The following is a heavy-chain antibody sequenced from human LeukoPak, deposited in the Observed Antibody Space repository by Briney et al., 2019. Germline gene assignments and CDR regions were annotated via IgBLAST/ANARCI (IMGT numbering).Heavy chain of an antibody. V-gene: IGHV4-59*01. D-gene: IGHD6-19*01. CDR3: ARGEYSSGWYGNFDY. J-gene: IGHJ4*02. Sequence: SETLSLTCTVSGGSISSYYWSWIRQPPGKGLEWIGYIYYSGSTNYNPSLKSRVTISVDTSKNQFSLKLSSVTAADTAVYYCARGEYSSGWYGNFDYWGQGTLVTVSS. CDR2: IYYSGST. CDR1: GGSISSYY.